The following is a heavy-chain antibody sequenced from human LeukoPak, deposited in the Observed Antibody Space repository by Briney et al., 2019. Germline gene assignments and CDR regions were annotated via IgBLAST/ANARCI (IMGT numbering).Heavy chain of an antibody. CDR1: GGTFSSYA. CDR2: IIPILGIA. V-gene: IGHV1-69*04. D-gene: IGHD6-13*01. CDR3: AREWGTAINWFDP. Sequence: VASVKVSCKASGGTFSSYAISWVRQAPGQGLEWMGRIIPILGIANYAQKFQGRVTITADKSTSTAYMELSSLRSEDTAVYYCAREWGTAINWFDPWGQGTLVTVSS. J-gene: IGHJ5*02.